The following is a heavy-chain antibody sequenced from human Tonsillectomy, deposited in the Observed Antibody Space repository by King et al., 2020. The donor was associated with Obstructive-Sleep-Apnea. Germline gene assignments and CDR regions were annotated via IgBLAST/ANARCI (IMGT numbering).Heavy chain of an antibody. D-gene: IGHD5-12*01. CDR2: ISYDGSGK. CDR1: GFTFSSYA. J-gene: IGHJ2*01. V-gene: IGHV3-30-3*01. CDR3: ARGGSVATIGVLDWYFDL. Sequence: VQLVESGGGVVQPGRSLRLSCAASGFTFSSYAMHWVRQAPGKGLEWVTVISYDGSGKYYADSVKGRFTVSRDNSKNTLYLQMNSLRADDTALYYCARGGSVATIGVLDWYFDLWGRGTLVTVSS.